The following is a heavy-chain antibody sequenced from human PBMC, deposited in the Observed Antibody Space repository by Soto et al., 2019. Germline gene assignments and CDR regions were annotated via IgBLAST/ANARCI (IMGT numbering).Heavy chain of an antibody. J-gene: IGHJ5*02. CDR2: IYATGTT. V-gene: IGHV4-4*07. Sequence: SETLSLTCTVSGASISGFYWSWIRKSAGKGLECIGRIYATGTTAYNPSLKSRVMMSVDTSKKQFSLNLSSVTAAPTAVYYCVRDGTKTLRDWFDPWGQGISVTVSS. CDR3: VRDGTKTLRDWFDP. D-gene: IGHD1-1*01. CDR1: GASISGFY.